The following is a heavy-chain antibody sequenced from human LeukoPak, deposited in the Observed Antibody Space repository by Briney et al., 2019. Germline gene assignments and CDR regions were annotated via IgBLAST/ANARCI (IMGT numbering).Heavy chain of an antibody. V-gene: IGHV3-21*01. CDR1: GFPFSTSN. D-gene: IGHD2-8*02. CDR3: ARDTGALDS. J-gene: IGHJ4*02. CDR2: ITSGSSYI. Sequence: KTGGPLRLFCAASGFPFSTSNMNWVRQAPGKGLEWVSFITSGSSYIYYADSVKGRFTISRDNAKNSLYLQMNSLRAEDTAVYFCARDTGALDSWGQGTLVTVSS.